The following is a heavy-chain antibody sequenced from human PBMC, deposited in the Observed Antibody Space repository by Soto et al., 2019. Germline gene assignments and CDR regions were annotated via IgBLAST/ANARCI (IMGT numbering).Heavy chain of an antibody. Sequence: GASVKVSCKASGYTFTSYGISWVRQAPGQGLEWMGWISAYNGNTNYAQKLQGRVTMTTDTSTSTAYMELRSLRSDDTAVDYCARDGANRNYYYYGMDVWGQGTTVTVSS. D-gene: IGHD1-26*01. V-gene: IGHV1-18*01. CDR3: ARDGANRNYYYYGMDV. J-gene: IGHJ6*02. CDR2: ISAYNGNT. CDR1: GYTFTSYG.